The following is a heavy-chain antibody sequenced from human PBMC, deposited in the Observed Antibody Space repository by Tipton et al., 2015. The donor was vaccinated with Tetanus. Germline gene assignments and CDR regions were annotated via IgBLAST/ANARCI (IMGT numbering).Heavy chain of an antibody. V-gene: IGHV4-34*01. CDR1: GESFSGFY. J-gene: IGHJ6*02. CDR3: VTVNFPNYYHYGMDV. Sequence: AGPVKPSETLSLTCAVSGESFSGFYWHWIRQSPGKGLEWIGEINHRGGIAYNPSLKSRATISVDTSKNQFSLNLTSVTAADTAMYYCVTVNFPNYYHYGMDVWGQGTTVTVSS. D-gene: IGHD1-1*01. CDR2: INHRGGI.